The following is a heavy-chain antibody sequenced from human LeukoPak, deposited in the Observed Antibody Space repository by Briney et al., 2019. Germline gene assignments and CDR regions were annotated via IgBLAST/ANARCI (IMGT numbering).Heavy chain of an antibody. CDR2: IYHSGST. J-gene: IGHJ4*02. D-gene: IGHD2-21*01. CDR3: ARGGVPCGGDCYFDMHLFDY. Sequence: SETLSLTCAVSGYSISSGYYWGWIRQPPGKGLEWIGSIYHSGSTYYNPSLKSRVTISVDTSKNQFYLKLSSVTAADTAVYYCARGGVPCGGDCYFDMHLFDYWGQGTLVTVSS. CDR1: GYSISSGYY. V-gene: IGHV4-38-2*01.